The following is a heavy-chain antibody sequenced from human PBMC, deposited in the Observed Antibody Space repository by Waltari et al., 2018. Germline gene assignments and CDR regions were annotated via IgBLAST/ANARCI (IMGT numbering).Heavy chain of an antibody. J-gene: IGHJ3*02. CDR3: ARHIVVVVAANYAFDI. D-gene: IGHD2-15*01. Sequence: QVQLQESGPGLVKPSETLSLTCAVSGYSISSGYYWGSIRQPPGKGLEWIGSIYHSGGTYYNPSLKSRVTISVDTSKNQFSLKLSSVTAADTAVYYCARHIVVVVAANYAFDIWGQGTMVTVSS. V-gene: IGHV4-38-2*01. CDR1: GYSISSGYY. CDR2: IYHSGGT.